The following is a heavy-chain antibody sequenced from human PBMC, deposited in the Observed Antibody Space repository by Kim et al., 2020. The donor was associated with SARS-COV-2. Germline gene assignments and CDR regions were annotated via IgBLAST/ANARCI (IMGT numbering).Heavy chain of an antibody. Sequence: GESLKISCKGSGYSFTSYRIGWVRQMPGKGLEWMGIIYPGDSDTRYSPSFQGQVTISADKSISTAYLQWSSLKASDTAMYYCARDYDILTGYYNYFDYWGQGTLVTVSS. V-gene: IGHV5-51*01. CDR2: IYPGDSDT. CDR3: ARDYDILTGYYNYFDY. CDR1: GYSFTSYR. D-gene: IGHD3-9*01. J-gene: IGHJ4*02.